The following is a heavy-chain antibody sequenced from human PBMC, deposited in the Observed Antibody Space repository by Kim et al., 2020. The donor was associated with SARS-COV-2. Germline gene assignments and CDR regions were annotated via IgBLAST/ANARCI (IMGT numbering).Heavy chain of an antibody. V-gene: IGHV1-18*01. D-gene: IGHD6-13*01. CDR3: ARDYIAAAGKWGYFDY. Sequence: KLQGRVTMTTDTSTSTAYMELRSLRSDDTAVYYCARDYIAAAGKWGYFDYWGQGTLVTVSS. J-gene: IGHJ4*02.